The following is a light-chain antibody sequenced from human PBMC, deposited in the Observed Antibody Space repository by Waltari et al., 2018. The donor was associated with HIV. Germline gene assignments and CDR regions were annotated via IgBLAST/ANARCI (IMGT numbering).Light chain of an antibody. CDR2: EGI. CDR1: SRDIGHYHL. J-gene: IGLJ2*01. V-gene: IGLV2-23*01. Sequence: SALTQPASVSGSPGPSITISCPGTSRDIGHYHLVSRYQQHPGKAPKLIIYEGIKRPSGVSNRSSGSKSANTASLTISGLQAEDEADYFCSSYGGSSNWLFGGGTKLTVL. CDR3: SSYGGSSNWL.